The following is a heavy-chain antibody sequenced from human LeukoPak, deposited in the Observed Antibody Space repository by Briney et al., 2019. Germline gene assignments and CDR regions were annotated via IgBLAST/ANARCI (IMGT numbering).Heavy chain of an antibody. V-gene: IGHV1-18*01. CDR2: ISAYSGNT. D-gene: IGHD6-13*01. J-gene: IGHJ5*02. CDR3: ARDVPGIAAAACWFDP. Sequence: EASVKVSCKASGYSFSSYSISWVRQAPGQGLEWMGWISAYSGNTNYAHKLQGRVTMTTDTSTSTAYMELRSLRSDDTAVYYCARDVPGIAAAACWFDPWGQGTLVTVSS. CDR1: GYSFSSYS.